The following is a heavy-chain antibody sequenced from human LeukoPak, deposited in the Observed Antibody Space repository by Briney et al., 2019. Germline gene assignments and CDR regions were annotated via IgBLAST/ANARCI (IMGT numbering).Heavy chain of an antibody. CDR2: INPNSGGT. CDR3: ANERNGLDV. J-gene: IGHJ6*02. Sequence: GASVKVSCKASGYTFTGYYMHWVRQAPGQGLEWMGWINPNSGGTNYAQKFQGRVTMTRDTSTSTVYMELSSLRSEDTAVYFCANERNGLDVWGQGTRVTVSS. V-gene: IGHV1-2*02. D-gene: IGHD1-1*01. CDR1: GYTFTGYY.